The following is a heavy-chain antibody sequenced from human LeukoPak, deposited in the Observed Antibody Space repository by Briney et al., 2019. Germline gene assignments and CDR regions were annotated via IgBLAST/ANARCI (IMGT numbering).Heavy chain of an antibody. J-gene: IGHJ4*02. CDR1: GGSISSSSYY. CDR2: IYYSGST. CDR3: ARTVRVRGVSDY. V-gene: IGHV4-39*07. D-gene: IGHD3-10*01. Sequence: SETLSLTCTVSGGSISSSSYYWGWIRQPPGKGLEWIGSIYYSGSTYYNPSLKSRVTISVDTSKNQFSLKLSSVTAADTAVYYCARTVRVRGVSDYWGQGTLVTVSS.